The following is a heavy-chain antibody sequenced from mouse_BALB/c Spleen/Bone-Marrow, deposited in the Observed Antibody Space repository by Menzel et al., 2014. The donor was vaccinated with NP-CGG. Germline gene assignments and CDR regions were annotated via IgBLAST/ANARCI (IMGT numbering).Heavy chain of an antibody. V-gene: IGHV7-3*02. J-gene: IGHJ3*01. CDR3: ARDIGLRLRFAY. CDR2: IRNKANGYTI. D-gene: IGHD1-2*01. CDR1: GFTFTDYY. Sequence: EVKLMESGGGLVQPGGSLRLSCATSGFTFTDYYMSWVRQPPGKALEWLGFIRNKANGYTIEYSASVKGRFTISRDNSQSILYLQMNTLRAEDSATYYCARDIGLRLRFAYWGQGTLVTVSA.